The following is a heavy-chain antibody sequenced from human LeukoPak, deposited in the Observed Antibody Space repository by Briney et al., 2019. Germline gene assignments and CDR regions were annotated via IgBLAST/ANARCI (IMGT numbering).Heavy chain of an antibody. J-gene: IGHJ5*02. V-gene: IGHV5-51*01. Sequence: GESLKISCKGSGYSFTSYWIGWVRQVPGKGLEWMGIIYPGDSDTRYSPSFQGQVTISADKSISTAYLQWSSLKASDTAMYYCARQAAAGSAGNWFDPWGQGTLVTVSS. CDR1: GYSFTSYW. CDR3: ARQAAAGSAGNWFDP. D-gene: IGHD6-13*01. CDR2: IYPGDSDT.